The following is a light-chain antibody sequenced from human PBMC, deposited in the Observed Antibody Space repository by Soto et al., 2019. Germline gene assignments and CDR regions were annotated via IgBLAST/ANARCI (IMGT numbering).Light chain of an antibody. J-gene: IGKJ1*01. CDR1: QTVSSSF. CDR3: QPYGSSGT. V-gene: IGKV3-20*01. Sequence: GFSQSPGTLSLYPGERATLSCRASQTVSSSFLAWYQEKPGQGPRLLIYGASTRATGIPDRFSGSGSGTDFTLTISRLDPEDFAVYYCQPYGSSGTFGQGTKV. CDR2: GAS.